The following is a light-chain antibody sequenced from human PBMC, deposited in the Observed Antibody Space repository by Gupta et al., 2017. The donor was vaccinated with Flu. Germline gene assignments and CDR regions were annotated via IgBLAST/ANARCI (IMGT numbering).Light chain of an antibody. CDR3: QQYYSYPLYT. CDR1: QGISSY. V-gene: IGKV1-8*01. Sequence: TGDRVPITCRASQGISSYLAWYQQKPGKAPKLLIYAASTLQSGVPSRFSGSGSGTDFTLTISCLQSEDFATYYCQQYYSYPLYTFGQGTKLEIK. CDR2: AAS. J-gene: IGKJ2*01.